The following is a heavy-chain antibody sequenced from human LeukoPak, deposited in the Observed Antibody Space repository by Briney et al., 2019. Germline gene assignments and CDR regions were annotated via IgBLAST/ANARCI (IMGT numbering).Heavy chain of an antibody. V-gene: IGHV4-59*04. Sequence: SETLSLTCTVSGDSINSYYWTWIRQPPGKGLEWIGTISYSGSTSYNPSLKSRVTISADTSNNQFSLKLTSVTAADTAVYYCARHFDYWGQGTLVTVSS. CDR3: ARHFDY. CDR2: ISYSGST. J-gene: IGHJ4*02. CDR1: GDSINSYY.